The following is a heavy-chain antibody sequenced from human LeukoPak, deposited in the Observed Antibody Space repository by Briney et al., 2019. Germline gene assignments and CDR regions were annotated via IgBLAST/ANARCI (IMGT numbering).Heavy chain of an antibody. D-gene: IGHD3-10*01. Sequence: PWRSLRLSCAASGFTFSDYYMSWIRQAPGKGLEWVSYISSSGSTIYYADSVKGRFTISGDNAKNSLYLQMNSLRAEDTAVYYCARDAGLWHPFDYWGQGTLVTVSS. J-gene: IGHJ4*02. CDR3: ARDAGLWHPFDY. V-gene: IGHV3-11*01. CDR2: ISSSGSTI. CDR1: GFTFSDYY.